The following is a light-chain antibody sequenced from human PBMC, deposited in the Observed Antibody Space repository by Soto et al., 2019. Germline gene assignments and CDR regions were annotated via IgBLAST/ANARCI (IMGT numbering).Light chain of an antibody. V-gene: IGLV1-40*01. CDR1: SSNIGAGYD. CDR2: GNI. Sequence: QSVLTQPPSVSGAPGQRVTISCTGSSSNIGAGYDVHWYQQRPGTAPKLLIFGNINRPSGVPDRFSGSKSGTSASLASTGLQAEDEGDYYCQSYDSTLSALYVFGTGTKLTVL. CDR3: QSYDSTLSALYV. J-gene: IGLJ1*01.